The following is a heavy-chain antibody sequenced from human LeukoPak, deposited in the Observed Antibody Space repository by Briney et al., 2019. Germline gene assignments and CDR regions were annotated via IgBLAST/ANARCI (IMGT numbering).Heavy chain of an antibody. V-gene: IGHV1-8*03. CDR3: ARDRDGYNVFDY. D-gene: IGHD5-24*01. CDR2: MNPNSGNT. Sequence: ASVKVSCKASGDTFTSYDINWVRQATGQGLEWMGWMNPNSGNTGYAQKFQGRVTITRNTSITTAYMDLSSLRSEDTAVYYCARDRDGYNVFDYWGQGTLVTVSS. J-gene: IGHJ4*02. CDR1: GDTFTSYD.